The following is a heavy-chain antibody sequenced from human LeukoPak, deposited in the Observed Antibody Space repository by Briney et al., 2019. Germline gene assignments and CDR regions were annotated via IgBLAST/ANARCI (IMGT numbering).Heavy chain of an antibody. J-gene: IGHJ4*02. Sequence: SQTLSLTCAISGDSVSGNRAAWTWIRQSPSRGLEWLGRTYYRSKWFHDYAESVKSRIIINPDTSKNQFSLQLSSVTPDDTAVYYCVSDIAPSGGYFDFWGQGTSVTVSS. V-gene: IGHV6-1*01. D-gene: IGHD6-13*01. CDR2: TYYRSKWFH. CDR1: GDSVSGNRAA. CDR3: VSDIAPSGGYFDF.